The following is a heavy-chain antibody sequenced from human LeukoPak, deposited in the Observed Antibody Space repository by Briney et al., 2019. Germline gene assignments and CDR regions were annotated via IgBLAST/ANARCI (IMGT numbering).Heavy chain of an antibody. CDR2: ISSSGSTI. J-gene: IGHJ5*02. Sequence: GGSLRLSCAASGFTFSDYYMSWIRQAPGKGLEWVSYISSSGSTIYYADSVKGRFTISRDNAKNSLYLQMNSLRAEDTAVYYCARDLGRDSSGYSSFKRGYNWFDPWGQGTLVTVSS. D-gene: IGHD3-22*01. CDR3: ARDLGRDSSGYSSFKRGYNWFDP. V-gene: IGHV3-11*01. CDR1: GFTFSDYY.